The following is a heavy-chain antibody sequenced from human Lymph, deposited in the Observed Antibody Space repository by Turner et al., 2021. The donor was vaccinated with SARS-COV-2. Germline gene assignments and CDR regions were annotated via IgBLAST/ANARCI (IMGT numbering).Heavy chain of an antibody. D-gene: IGHD5-18*01. Sequence: LVESGGGLFQPGGSLGLSGTASGITFSRNYMSWVRQAAGKGVEWVSVIYSSGSSYYAESVKGRFTNSRNNSKNTLYLQMNGLRAEDKAVYYRARDLDTDGGMDVWGQGTTVTVSS. CDR3: ARDLDTDGGMDV. V-gene: IGHV3-53*04. CDR2: IYSSGSS. CDR1: GITFSRNY. J-gene: IGHJ6*02.